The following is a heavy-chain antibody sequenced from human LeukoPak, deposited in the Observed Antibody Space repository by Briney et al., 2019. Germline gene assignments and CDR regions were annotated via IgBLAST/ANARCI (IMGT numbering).Heavy chain of an antibody. CDR2: ISSNGGST. CDR1: GFTFSSYA. V-gene: IGHV3-64*01. J-gene: IGHJ4*02. Sequence: GGSLRLSCAASGFTFSSYAMHWVRQAPGKGLEYVSAISSNGGSTYYANSVKGRFTISRDNSKNTLYLQMGSLRAEDMAVYYCAREKDWNYGGGGPNYFDYWGQGTLVTVSS. CDR3: AREKDWNYGGGGPNYFDY. D-gene: IGHD1-7*01.